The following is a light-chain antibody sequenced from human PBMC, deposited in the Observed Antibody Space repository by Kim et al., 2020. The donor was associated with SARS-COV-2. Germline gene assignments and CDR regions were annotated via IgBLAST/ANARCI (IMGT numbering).Light chain of an antibody. V-gene: IGLV2-8*01. CDR3: TTHANSKYI. CDR1: SSGFGGYGGYTY. Sequence: QSALTQPPSASGSPGQSVTISCSGASSGFGGYGGYTYVSWYQQHPGNAPKLIIYEVTKRPSGVPNRFSGSKSGNTAFLTVTGLQTEDEADYYCTTHANSKYIFGTGTKVTVL. CDR2: EVT. J-gene: IGLJ1*01.